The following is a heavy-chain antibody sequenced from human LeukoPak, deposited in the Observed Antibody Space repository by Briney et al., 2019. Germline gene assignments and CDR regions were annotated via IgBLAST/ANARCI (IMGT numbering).Heavy chain of an antibody. D-gene: IGHD5/OR15-5a*01. CDR1: GGSFSGYY. V-gene: IGHV4-34*01. J-gene: IGHJ3*01. CDR2: INHSGST. CDR3: ARGHLVSNAFDV. Sequence: SETLSLTCAVYGGSFSGYYWSWIRQPPGKGLEWIGEINHSGSTNYNPSLKSRVTISVDTSKNQFSLKLSSVTAADTAVYYCARGHLVSNAFDVWGQGTMVTVSS.